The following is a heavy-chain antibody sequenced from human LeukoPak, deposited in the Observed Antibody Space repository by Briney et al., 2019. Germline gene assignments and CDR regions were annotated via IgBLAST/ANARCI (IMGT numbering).Heavy chain of an antibody. CDR2: VGGTDGRT. V-gene: IGHV3-23*01. J-gene: IGHJ4*02. Sequence: GSLRLSCAASGFTFSTYNMNWVRQAPGKGLEWVSAVGGTDGRTYYAAFVKGRFTIYRDNSKNTLYLQMNSLRVEDTAVYYCAKDGSYYFDYWGQGTLATVSS. CDR3: AKDGSYYFDY. CDR1: GFTFSTYN.